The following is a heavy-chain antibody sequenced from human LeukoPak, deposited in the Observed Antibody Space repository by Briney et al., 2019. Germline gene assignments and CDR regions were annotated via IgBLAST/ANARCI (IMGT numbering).Heavy chain of an antibody. CDR2: IYYSGST. J-gene: IGHJ6*02. D-gene: IGHD2-15*01. V-gene: IGHV4-59*01. Sequence: SETLSLTCTVSGGSISSYYWSWIRQPPGKGLEWIGYIYYSGSTNYNPSLKSRVTISVDTSKNQFSLKLSSVTAADTAVYYCARSSTYCSGGSCYPTYGMDVWGQGTTVTVSS. CDR1: GGSISSYY. CDR3: ARSSTYCSGGSCYPTYGMDV.